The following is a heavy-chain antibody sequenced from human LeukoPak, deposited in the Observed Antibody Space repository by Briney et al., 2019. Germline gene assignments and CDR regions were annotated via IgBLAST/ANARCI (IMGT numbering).Heavy chain of an antibody. CDR1: GFTFSSYW. CDR2: INSDGSST. J-gene: IGHJ4*02. Sequence: GGSLRLSRAASGFTFSSYWMHWVRQAPGKGLVWVSRINSDGSSTSYADSVKGRFTISRDNAKNTLYLQMNSLRAEDTAVYYCARDGGSGDLGDFDYWGQGTLVTVSS. D-gene: IGHD7-27*01. V-gene: IGHV3-74*01. CDR3: ARDGGSGDLGDFDY.